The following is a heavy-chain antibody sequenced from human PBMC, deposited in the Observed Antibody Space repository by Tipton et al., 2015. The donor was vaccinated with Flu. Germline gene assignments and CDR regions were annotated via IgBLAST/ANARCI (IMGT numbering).Heavy chain of an antibody. CDR1: GFTFSSYG. J-gene: IGHJ6*02. CDR2: ISYDGSNK. Sequence: RSLRLSCAASGFTFSSYGMHWVRPAPGKGLEWVAVISYDGSNKYYADSVKGRFTISRDNSKNTLYLQMNSLRAEDTAVYYCAKDLYPRERWLQFAYYYYGMDVWGQGTTVTVSS. D-gene: IGHD5-24*01. V-gene: IGHV3-30*18. CDR3: AKDLYPRERWLQFAYYYYGMDV.